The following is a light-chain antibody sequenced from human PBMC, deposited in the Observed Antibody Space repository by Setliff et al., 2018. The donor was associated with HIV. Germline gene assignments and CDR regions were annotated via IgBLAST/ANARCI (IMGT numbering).Light chain of an antibody. J-gene: IGLJ1*01. CDR2: EVR. V-gene: IGLV2-14*01. Sequence: QSALTQPASVSGSPGQSISISCTGTSSDVGGYNYVSWYQQHPGKAPKLIIYEVRNRPSGVPNRFSGSKSGNTASLTISGLQAEDEGDYYCSSYAITNTLPFGTGTKVT. CDR3: SSYAITNTLP. CDR1: SSDVGGYNY.